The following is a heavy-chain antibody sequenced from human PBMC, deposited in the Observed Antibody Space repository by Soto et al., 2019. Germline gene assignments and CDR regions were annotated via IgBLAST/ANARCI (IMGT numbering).Heavy chain of an antibody. V-gene: IGHV3-23*01. CDR3: AKKLGVRAYYYYAMDV. CDR1: GFTFSSYA. J-gene: IGHJ6*04. D-gene: IGHD2-8*01. Sequence: EVQLLESGGGLVQPGGSLRLSCAASGFTFSSYAMSWVRQAPGKGLVWVSHISGSGRSTFYADSVEGRFTISRDNAKDTLYLQMNTPIAEDTAVYFCAKKLGVRAYYYYAMDVWGKGTTVTVSS. CDR2: ISGSGRST.